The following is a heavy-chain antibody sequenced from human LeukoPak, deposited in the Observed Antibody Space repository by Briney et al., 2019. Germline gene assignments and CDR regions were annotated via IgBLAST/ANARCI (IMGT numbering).Heavy chain of an antibody. CDR2: IKQDGSEK. CDR3: ASEESGELPTL. J-gene: IGHJ4*02. CDR1: GLTFNSYW. Sequence: PGGSLRLSCAVSGLTFNSYWMSWVRQAPGKGLEWVANIKQDGSEKFYVDSVKGRFTIYRDNAKNSLYLQMNSLRAEDTAVFYCASEESGELPTLWGQGTLVTVSS. V-gene: IGHV3-7*01. D-gene: IGHD1-26*01.